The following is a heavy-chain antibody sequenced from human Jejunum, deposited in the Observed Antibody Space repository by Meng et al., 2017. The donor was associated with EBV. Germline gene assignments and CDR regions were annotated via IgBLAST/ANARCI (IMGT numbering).Heavy chain of an antibody. D-gene: IGHD4-11*01. CDR3: AKSNDYSLNS. J-gene: IGHJ4*02. CDR1: GDSTSSSHW. CDR2: MHPGGST. Sequence: LQESGPGLVKPPGTLSLTCAVSGDSTSSSHWWSWVRQPPGKGLEWIGEMHPGGSTNYNPSLKSRVTISVDNSKNQFSLKLTSVTAADTAVYYCAKSNDYSLNSWGQGTLVTVSS. V-gene: IGHV4-4*03.